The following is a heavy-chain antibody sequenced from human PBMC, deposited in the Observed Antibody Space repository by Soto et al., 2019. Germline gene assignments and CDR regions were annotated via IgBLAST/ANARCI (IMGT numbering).Heavy chain of an antibody. J-gene: IGHJ4*02. CDR2: INSDGSST. D-gene: IGHD6-6*01. CDR3: ASSVLAPFDY. V-gene: IGHV3-74*01. CDR1: GFTFSSYW. Sequence: EVQLVESGGGLVQPGGSLRLSCAASGFTFSSYWMHWVRQAPGKGLVWVSRINSDGSSTFYADSVKGRFTISSDNAKNALYLQMNSLRAEDTDVYYCASSVLAPFDYWGQGTLVTVSS.